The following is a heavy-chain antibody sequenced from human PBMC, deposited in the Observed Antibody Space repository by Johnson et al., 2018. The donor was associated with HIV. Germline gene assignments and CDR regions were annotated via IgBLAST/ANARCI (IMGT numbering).Heavy chain of an antibody. V-gene: IGHV3-9*01. CDR1: GFTFDDYA. J-gene: IGHJ3*02. CDR2: ISWNSGSI. D-gene: IGHD3-22*01. Sequence: VQLVESGGGVVQSGRSLRLSCAASGFTFDDYAMHWVRQAPGKGLEWVSGISWNSGSIGYADSVKGRFTISRDNAKNSLYLQMNSLRAEDTALYYCARGFGNSGYYYGRFGAFDIWGQGTMVTVSS. CDR3: ARGFGNSGYYYGRFGAFDI.